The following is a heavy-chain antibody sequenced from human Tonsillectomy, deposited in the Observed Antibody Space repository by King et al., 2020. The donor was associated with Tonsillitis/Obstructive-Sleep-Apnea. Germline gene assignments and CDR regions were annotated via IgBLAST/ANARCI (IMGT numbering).Heavy chain of an antibody. Sequence: VQLVQSGAEVKKPGASVKVSCKASGYTFTGTGYYMHWVRQAPGQGLEWMGWINLNSGGTSYAQTFQGRVTMTRDSSITTAYMEMSSLRSDDTAVYYCARQPVDGTREIEYWGQGTLVTVSS. V-gene: IGHV1-2*02. CDR1: GYTFTGTGYY. CDR3: ARQPVDGTREIEY. J-gene: IGHJ4*02. D-gene: IGHD6-13*01. CDR2: INLNSGGT.